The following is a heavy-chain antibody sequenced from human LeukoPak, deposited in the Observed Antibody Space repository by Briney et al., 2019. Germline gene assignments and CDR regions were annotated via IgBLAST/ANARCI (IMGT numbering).Heavy chain of an antibody. D-gene: IGHD3-10*01. CDR2: IKQDGSEK. J-gene: IGHJ4*02. CDR1: GFTFSSYG. CDR3: ARGTNYYGSGSYYPFDY. Sequence: PGGSLRLSCAASGFTFSSYGMIWVRQAPGKGLEWVANIKQDGSEKYYVDSVKGRFTISRDNAKNSLYPQMNSVRAEDTAVYYCARGTNYYGSGSYYPFDYWGQGILVTVSS. V-gene: IGHV3-7*01.